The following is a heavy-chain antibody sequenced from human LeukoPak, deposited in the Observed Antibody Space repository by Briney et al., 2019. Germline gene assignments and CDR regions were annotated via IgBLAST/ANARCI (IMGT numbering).Heavy chain of an antibody. Sequence: GGSLRLSCGASGFTFSSYEMNWVRQAPGEGLEWVSYISSSGSIIYYADSVKGRFTISRDNAKNSLYLQMNSLRAEDTAVYYCARDRKYGLFDPWGQGTLVTVSS. CDR3: ARDRKYGLFDP. D-gene: IGHD1-14*01. CDR2: ISSSGSII. V-gene: IGHV3-48*03. J-gene: IGHJ5*02. CDR1: GFTFSSYE.